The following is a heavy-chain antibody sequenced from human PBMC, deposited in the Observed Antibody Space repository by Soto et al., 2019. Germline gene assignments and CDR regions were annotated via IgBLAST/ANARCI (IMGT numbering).Heavy chain of an antibody. CDR1: GFTFSSYA. J-gene: IGHJ5*02. V-gene: IGHV3-23*01. CDR3: AKAGGSVLRFLEWFGGLNCFHP. D-gene: IGHD3-3*01. CDR2: ISGSGGST. Sequence: GSLRLPCAASGFTFSSYAMGWVRQAPGTGLEWVSAISGSGGSTYYADSVKGRFTISRDNSKNTLYLQMNSLRAEDTAVYYCAKAGGSVLRFLEWFGGLNCFHPWCQATLVTVS.